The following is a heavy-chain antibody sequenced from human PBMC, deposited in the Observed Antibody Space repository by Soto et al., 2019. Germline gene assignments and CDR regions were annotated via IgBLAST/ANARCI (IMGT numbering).Heavy chain of an antibody. CDR3: ASRGTYDAFDI. J-gene: IGHJ3*02. V-gene: IGHV5-51*01. D-gene: IGHD1-1*01. CDR1: GYSFTSYW. CDR2: IYPGDSDT. Sequence: GGSLRLSCKGSGYSFTSYWIGWVRQMPGKGLEWMGIIYPGDSDTRYSPSFQGQVTISADKSISTAYLQWSSLKASDTAMYYCASRGTYDAFDIWGQGTMVTVSS.